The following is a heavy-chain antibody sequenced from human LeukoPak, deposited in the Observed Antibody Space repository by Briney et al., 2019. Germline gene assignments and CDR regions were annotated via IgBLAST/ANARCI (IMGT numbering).Heavy chain of an antibody. CDR1: GFTFSSYE. D-gene: IGHD6-6*01. V-gene: IGHV3-48*03. CDR2: ISSSGSTI. CDR3: ARRGAARPVDV. J-gene: IGHJ6*04. Sequence: GGSLRLSCAASGFTFSSYEMNWVRQAPGKGLEWVSYISSSGSTIYYADSVKGRFAISRDNAKNSLYLQMNSLRAEDTAVYYCARRGAARPVDVWGKGTTVTVSS.